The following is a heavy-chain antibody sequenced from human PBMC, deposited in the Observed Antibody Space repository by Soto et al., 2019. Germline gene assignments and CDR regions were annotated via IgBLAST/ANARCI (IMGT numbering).Heavy chain of an antibody. V-gene: IGHV4-59*08. CDR3: ASGAYCGGDCYGY. Sequence: PSETLSLTCTVSGGSISSYYWSWIRQPPGKGLEWIGYIYYSGSTYYNPSLKSRVTISVDTSKNQFSLKLSSVTAADTAVYYCASGAYCGGDCYGYWGQGTLVTVSS. D-gene: IGHD2-21*02. J-gene: IGHJ4*02. CDR1: GGSISSYY. CDR2: IYYSGST.